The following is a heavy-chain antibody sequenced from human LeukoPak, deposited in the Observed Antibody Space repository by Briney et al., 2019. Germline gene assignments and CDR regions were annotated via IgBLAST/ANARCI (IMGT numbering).Heavy chain of an antibody. CDR1: GFTFSSYA. CDR3: AKVMTRTMVRGVPPSDY. D-gene: IGHD3-10*01. J-gene: IGHJ4*02. CDR2: ISGSGGST. Sequence: GGSLRLSCAASGFTFSSYAMSWVRQAPGKGLEWVSAISGSGGSTYYADSVKGRFTISRDNSKNTLYLQMNSLRAEDTAVYYCAKVMTRTMVRGVPPSDYWGQGTLGTVSS. V-gene: IGHV3-23*01.